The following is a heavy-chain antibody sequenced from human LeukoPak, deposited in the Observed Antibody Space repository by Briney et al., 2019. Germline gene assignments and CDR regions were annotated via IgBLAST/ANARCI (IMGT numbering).Heavy chain of an antibody. D-gene: IGHD5-18*01. J-gene: IGHJ3*02. CDR2: SDYSGST. V-gene: IGHV4-39*01. CDR3: ATTYSYGPYDAFDI. Sequence: SETLSLTCTVSSGSISSSSNYWGWIRQPPGTGLEWIGSSDYSGSTYYNSSLKSRVTLSVDTSKSQFSLKLSSVTAADTAVYYCATTYSYGPYDAFDIWGQGTMVTVSS. CDR1: SGSISSSSNY.